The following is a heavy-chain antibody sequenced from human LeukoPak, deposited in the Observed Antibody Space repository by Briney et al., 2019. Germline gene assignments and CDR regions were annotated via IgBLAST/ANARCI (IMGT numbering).Heavy chain of an antibody. CDR2: INHSGST. Sequence: SETLSFTCAVYGGSFSGYYWSWIRQPPGKGLEWIGEINHSGSTNYNPSLKSRVTISVDTSKNQFSLKLSSVTAADTAVYYCAISSGWRSYYFDYWGQGTLVTVSS. CDR1: GGSFSGYY. J-gene: IGHJ4*02. V-gene: IGHV4-34*01. D-gene: IGHD6-19*01. CDR3: AISSGWRSYYFDY.